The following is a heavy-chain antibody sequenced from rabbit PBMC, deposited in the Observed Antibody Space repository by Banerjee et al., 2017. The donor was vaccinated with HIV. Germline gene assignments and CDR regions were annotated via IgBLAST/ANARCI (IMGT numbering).Heavy chain of an antibody. D-gene: IGHD8-1*01. CDR1: GFSFSSSYY. Sequence: QEQLVESGGGLVTPGGTLTLTCKASGFSFSSSYYMCWVRQAPGKGLEWIACIYNGDGSTYYASWAKGRFTSSKTSSTTVTLQMTSLTAADTATYFCARTYVDISYSFNLWGPGTLVTVS. V-gene: IGHV1S45*01. J-gene: IGHJ4*01. CDR3: ARTYVDISYSFNL. CDR2: IYNGDGST.